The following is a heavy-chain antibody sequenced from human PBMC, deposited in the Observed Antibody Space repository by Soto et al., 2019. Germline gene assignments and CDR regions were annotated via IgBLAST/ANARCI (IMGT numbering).Heavy chain of an antibody. V-gene: IGHV3-30*18. CDR2: ISHDGSNK. CDR3: AKHLRAVAGYLHGMDV. Sequence: QVQLVESGGGVVQPGRSLRLSCAASGFTFSSYGMHWVRQAPGKGLEWVAVISHDGSNKYFADSVKGRFTISRDNSQNTRYLQMTRLRAEDTAVYYCAKHLRAVAGYLHGMDVWGQGTTVTVSS. CDR1: GFTFSSYG. D-gene: IGHD6-19*01. J-gene: IGHJ6*02.